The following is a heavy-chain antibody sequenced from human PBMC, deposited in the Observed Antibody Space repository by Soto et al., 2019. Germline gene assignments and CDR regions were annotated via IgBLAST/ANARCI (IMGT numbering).Heavy chain of an antibody. J-gene: IGHJ4*02. CDR1: GFLFHTYS. Sequence: QVHLVDSGGGVVQAGRSLRLSCGASGFLFHTYSMQWVRQAPGKGLEWVAAISHDGTSAEYADSVRGRFTISRDNSRNTVYLQMNSLRAEDTAVYYCARDQGGQSGNFIFDNWGQGTLVTVSS. D-gene: IGHD1-26*01. CDR2: ISHDGTSA. V-gene: IGHV3-30*04. CDR3: ARDQGGQSGNFIFDN.